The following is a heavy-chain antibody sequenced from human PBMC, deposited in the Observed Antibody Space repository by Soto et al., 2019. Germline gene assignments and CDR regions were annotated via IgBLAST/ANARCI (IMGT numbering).Heavy chain of an antibody. Sequence: ASVKVSCKASGYTFTSYDINWVRQATGQGLEWMGWMNPNSGNTGYAQKFQGRVTITRKTSISTAYMELSSLRSEYTAVYYCARSAMRYCYYGMDVWGQGTTVTVSS. CDR1: GYTFTSYD. V-gene: IGHV1-8*01. CDR3: ARSAMRYCYYGMDV. CDR2: MNPNSGNT. D-gene: IGHD2-2*01. J-gene: IGHJ6*02.